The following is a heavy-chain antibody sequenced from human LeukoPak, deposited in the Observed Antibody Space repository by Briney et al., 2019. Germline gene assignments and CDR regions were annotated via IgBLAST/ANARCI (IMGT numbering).Heavy chain of an antibody. Sequence: GGSLRLSCAASGLTFSSYAMHWVRQAPGKGLEWVAVISHDGSNKYYADSVKGRFSISRDNSKNTLYLQMNSLREEDTAVYYCAKARVGATRGDAFDIWGQGTMVTVSS. V-gene: IGHV3-30-3*01. CDR1: GLTFSSYA. D-gene: IGHD1-26*01. J-gene: IGHJ3*02. CDR3: AKARVGATRGDAFDI. CDR2: ISHDGSNK.